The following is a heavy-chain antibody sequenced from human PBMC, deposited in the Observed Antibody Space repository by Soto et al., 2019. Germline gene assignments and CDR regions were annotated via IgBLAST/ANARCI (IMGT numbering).Heavy chain of an antibody. CDR2: ISPYNGTT. CDR1: GYTFTTYG. V-gene: IGHV1-18*04. J-gene: IGHJ6*02. D-gene: IGHD1-1*01. Sequence: ASVKVSCKASGYTFTTYGISWVRQAHGQGLEWMGWISPYNGTTKYAEKFQGEMTMTTDTATSTAYMDLRSLRSDDTAVYYCARDGERDTGLNFYYYLHGMDAWGQGTRVTVSS. CDR3: ARDGERDTGLNFYYYLHGMDA.